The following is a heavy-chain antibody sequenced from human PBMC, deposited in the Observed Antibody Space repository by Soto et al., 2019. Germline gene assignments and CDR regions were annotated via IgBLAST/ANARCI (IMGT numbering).Heavy chain of an antibody. CDR3: ARDLRGSGTADY. J-gene: IGHJ4*02. D-gene: IGHD3-10*01. CDR1: GGSISSDNW. CDR2: IYHTGTI. V-gene: IGHV4-4*02. Sequence: SETLSLTCAVSGGSISSDNWWSWVRQPPGKGLEWIAEIYHTGTINYNPSLKSRVTISVDTSRNQFSLYLSSVTAADTAVYYWARDLRGSGTADYWGQGTLVTVSS.